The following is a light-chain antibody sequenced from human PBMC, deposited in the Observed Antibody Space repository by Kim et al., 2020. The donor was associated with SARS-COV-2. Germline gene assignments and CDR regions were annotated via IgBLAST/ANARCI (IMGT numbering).Light chain of an antibody. Sequence: GQSYTISSTGTRSDVAGNDYISWYQQHPGKAPKLMIYDVTTRPSGVSNRFSGSKSDNTASLTISGLQAEDEADYYCTSYTGTSTWVFGGGTKLTVL. CDR3: TSYTGTSTWV. CDR2: DVT. V-gene: IGLV2-14*03. J-gene: IGLJ3*02. CDR1: RSDVAGNDY.